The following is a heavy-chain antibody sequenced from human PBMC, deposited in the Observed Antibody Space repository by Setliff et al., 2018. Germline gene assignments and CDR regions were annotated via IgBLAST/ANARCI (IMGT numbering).Heavy chain of an antibody. CDR2: IYYSGST. Sequence: SETLSLTCTVSGGSISSHYWSWIRQPPGKGLEWIGSIYYSGSTNYNPSLKSRVTISVDTSKNQFSLKLSSVTAADTAVYYCASGTTAARPSYFDYWGQGTLVTVSS. V-gene: IGHV4-59*11. D-gene: IGHD6-6*01. J-gene: IGHJ4*02. CDR3: ASGTTAARPSYFDY. CDR1: GGSISSHY.